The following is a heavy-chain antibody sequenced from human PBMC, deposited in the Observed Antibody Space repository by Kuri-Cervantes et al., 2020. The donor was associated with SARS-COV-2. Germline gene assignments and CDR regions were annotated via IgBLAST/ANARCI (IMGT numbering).Heavy chain of an antibody. J-gene: IGHJ4*02. V-gene: IGHV4-30-4*08. Sequence: SCTVSGGSISSYYWSWIRQPPGKGLEWIGYIYYSGSTYYNPSLKSRVTISVDTSKNQFSLKLSSVTAADTAVYYCARGWTTVTTPYFDYWGQGTPVTVSS. D-gene: IGHD4-11*01. CDR1: GGSISSYY. CDR3: ARGWTTVTTPYFDY. CDR2: IYYSGST.